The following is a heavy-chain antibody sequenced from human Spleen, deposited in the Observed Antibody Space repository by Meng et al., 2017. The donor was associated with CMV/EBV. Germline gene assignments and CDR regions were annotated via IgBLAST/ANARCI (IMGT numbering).Heavy chain of an antibody. Sequence: GESLKISCVVSGVILRDEGLDWVRQPPGKELEWVAFIKSDGSYNYADSVKGRFSISRDSASNTVYLQMNSLRAEDTAVYYCTRETRLLWIGDLLSRHYYDVMDVWGQGTTVTVSS. CDR1: GVILRDEG. CDR2: IKSDGSYN. V-gene: IGHV3-33*05. CDR3: TRETRLLWIGDLLSRHYYDVMDV. J-gene: IGHJ6*02. D-gene: IGHD3-10*01.